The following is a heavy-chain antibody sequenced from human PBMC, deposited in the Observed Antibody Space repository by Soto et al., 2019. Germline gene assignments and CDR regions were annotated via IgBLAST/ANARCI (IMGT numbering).Heavy chain of an antibody. V-gene: IGHV1-69*12. D-gene: IGHD3-16*01. J-gene: IGHJ6*02. CDR3: ASEWGPYYYYGMDV. CDR2: IIPIFGTA. CDR1: GGTFSSYA. Sequence: QVQLVQSGAAVKKPGSSVKVPCKASGGTFSSYAISWVRQAPGQGLEWMGGIIPIFGTADYAQKFQGRVAITADASTSTAYLELSSLRSEDTAVYYCASEWGPYYYYGMDVWGQGTTVTVSS.